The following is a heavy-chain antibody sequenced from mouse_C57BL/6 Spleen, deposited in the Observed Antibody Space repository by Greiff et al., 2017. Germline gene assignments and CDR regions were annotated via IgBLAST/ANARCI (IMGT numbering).Heavy chain of an antibody. CDR3: ARRDGYDEGYAMDY. D-gene: IGHD2-2*01. CDR2: ISGGGGNT. J-gene: IGHJ4*01. CDR1: GFTFSSYT. Sequence: EVQVVESGGGLVKPGGSLKLSCAASGFTFSSYTMSWVRQTPEKRLEWVATISGGGGNTYYPDSVKGRFPISRDNAKNTLYLQMSSLRSEDTALYYCARRDGYDEGYAMDYWGQGTSVTVSS. V-gene: IGHV5-9*01.